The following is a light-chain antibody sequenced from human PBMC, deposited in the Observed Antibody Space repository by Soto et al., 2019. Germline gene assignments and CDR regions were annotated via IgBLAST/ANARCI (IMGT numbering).Light chain of an antibody. CDR3: QQYYSPWT. V-gene: IGKV4-1*01. J-gene: IGKJ1*01. Sequence: DIVMTQSPDSLAVSLGERATINCKSSQSVLYSSNNKNYLAGNQQQPGQPPKLQIYWASTRESGVPDRFSGSGSVTDFTLPISSLQAEDVAVYYCQQYYSPWTFGQGTKVEIK. CDR2: WAS. CDR1: QSVLYSSNNKNY.